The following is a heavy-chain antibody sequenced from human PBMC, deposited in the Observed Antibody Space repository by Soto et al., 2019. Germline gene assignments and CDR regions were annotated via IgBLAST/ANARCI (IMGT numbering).Heavy chain of an antibody. V-gene: IGHV4-59*01. D-gene: IGHD2-2*01. J-gene: IGHJ5*02. CDR3: ARGGQYCSSTSCYYQNWFDP. Sequence: SETLSLTCTVSGGSISSYYWSWIRQPPGKGLEWIGYIYYSGGTNYNPSLKSRVTISVDTSKNQFSLKLSSVTAADTAVYYCARGGQYCSSTSCYYQNWFDPWGQGTLVTVSS. CDR1: GGSISSYY. CDR2: IYYSGGT.